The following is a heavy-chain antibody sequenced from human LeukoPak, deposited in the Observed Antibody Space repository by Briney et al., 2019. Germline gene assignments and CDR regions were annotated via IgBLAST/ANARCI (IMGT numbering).Heavy chain of an antibody. V-gene: IGHV4-39*01. CDR3: TRQRGSGHWYFDL. CDR2: IYFSGRT. CDR1: GDSISNSAYY. Sequence: SETLSLTCTVSGDSISNSAYYWGWIRQPPGKGLEWIGTIYFSGRTYYNPSLKSRVTMSVDTSKNQFSLKLSSVAAADTAVYYCTRQRGSGHWYFDLWGRGTLVTVSS. D-gene: IGHD6-19*01. J-gene: IGHJ2*01.